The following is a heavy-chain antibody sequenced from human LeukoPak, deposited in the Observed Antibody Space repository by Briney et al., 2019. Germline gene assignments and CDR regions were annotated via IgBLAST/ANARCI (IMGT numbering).Heavy chain of an antibody. Sequence: PGGSLRLSCAASGFTVSSNYMSWVRQAPGKGLEWVSVIYRGGTTYYADSVKGRFTISRDNSENTLYLQMNSLRAEDTAVYYCATCEDVYNYWGYWGQETLVTVSS. J-gene: IGHJ4*02. CDR3: ATCEDVYNYWGY. V-gene: IGHV3-53*01. D-gene: IGHD5-24*01. CDR1: GFTVSSNY. CDR2: IYRGGTT.